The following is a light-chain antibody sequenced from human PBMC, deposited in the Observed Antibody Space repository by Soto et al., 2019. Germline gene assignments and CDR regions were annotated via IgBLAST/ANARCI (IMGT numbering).Light chain of an antibody. CDR2: GAS. J-gene: IGKJ4*01. Sequence: EIVMTQSPATLSVSPGERATLSCWASQSVNSNLAWYQQKPGQAPRLLFYGASTRATAIPPRFSGGGSGTEFTLTISSLHSEDFAVYYCQQYQSWPLTFGGGSKVEIK. CDR1: QSVNSN. V-gene: IGKV3-15*01. CDR3: QQYQSWPLT.